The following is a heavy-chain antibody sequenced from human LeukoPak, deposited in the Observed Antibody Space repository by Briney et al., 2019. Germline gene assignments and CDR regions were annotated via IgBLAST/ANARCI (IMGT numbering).Heavy chain of an antibody. CDR2: INHSGST. D-gene: IGHD3-9*01. CDR3: ARGVQNRYYDILTGYRAYFDY. Sequence: PSETLSLTCAVYGGSFSGYYWSWIRQPPGKGLEWIGEINHSGSTNYNPSLKSRVTISVDTSKNQFSLKLSSVTAADTAVYYCARGVQNRYYDILTGYRAYFDYWGQGTLVTVSS. CDR1: GGSFSGYY. J-gene: IGHJ4*02. V-gene: IGHV4-34*01.